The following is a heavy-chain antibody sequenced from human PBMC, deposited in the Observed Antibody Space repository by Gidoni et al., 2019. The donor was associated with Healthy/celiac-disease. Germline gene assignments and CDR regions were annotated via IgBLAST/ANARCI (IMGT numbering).Heavy chain of an antibody. Sequence: QVQLVQSGAEVKKPGASVKVSCKASGYTFTSYAMHWVRQAPGQRLEWMGWINAGNGNTKYSQKFQGRVTITRDTSASTAYMELSSLRSEDTAVYYCARVGPHYDSSGYYGYAFDIWGQGTMVTVSS. CDR2: INAGNGNT. CDR1: GYTFTSYA. J-gene: IGHJ3*02. D-gene: IGHD3-22*01. V-gene: IGHV1-3*01. CDR3: ARVGPHYDSSGYYGYAFDI.